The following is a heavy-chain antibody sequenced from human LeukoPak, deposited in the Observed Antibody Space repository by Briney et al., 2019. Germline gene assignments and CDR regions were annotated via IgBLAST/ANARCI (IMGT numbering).Heavy chain of an antibody. CDR2: IDWDDDK. D-gene: IGHD3-10*01. J-gene: IGHJ4*02. CDR1: GFSLTTSGMC. CDR3: ARHYYGSGSFDY. V-gene: IGHV2-70*11. Sequence: TLSLTCTFSGFSLTTSGMCVTWIRQPPGKALEWLARIDWDDDKYYSTSLKTRLTISKDTSKNQVVLTMTNMDPVDTATYYCARHYYGSGSFDYWGQGTLVTVSS.